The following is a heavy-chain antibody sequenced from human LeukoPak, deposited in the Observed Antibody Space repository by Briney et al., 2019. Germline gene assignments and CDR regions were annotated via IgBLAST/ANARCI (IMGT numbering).Heavy chain of an antibody. Sequence: GGSLRLSCAASGFTFSSYWMSWVRQAPGKGLEWVANIKQDGSEKYYVDSVKGRFTISRDNAKNSLYLQMNSLRAEDTAVYYCAREGPLYYYYMDVWGKGTTVTISS. V-gene: IGHV3-7*01. CDR3: AREGPLYYYYMDV. CDR1: GFTFSSYW. J-gene: IGHJ6*03. CDR2: IKQDGSEK.